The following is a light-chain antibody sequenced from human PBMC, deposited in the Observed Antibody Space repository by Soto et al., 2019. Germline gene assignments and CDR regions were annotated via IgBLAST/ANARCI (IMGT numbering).Light chain of an antibody. V-gene: IGKV4-1*01. CDR2: WAS. J-gene: IGKJ1*01. CDR3: QQYYSTPQT. CDR1: QSVLYSSNNKNY. Sequence: IVMTQTPDSLAVSLGERATINCKSSQSVLYSSNNKNYLAWYQQKPGQPPKLLIYWASTRESRVPDRFSGSGSGTDFTLTISSLQAEDVAVYYCQQYYSTPQTFGQGTKVEIK.